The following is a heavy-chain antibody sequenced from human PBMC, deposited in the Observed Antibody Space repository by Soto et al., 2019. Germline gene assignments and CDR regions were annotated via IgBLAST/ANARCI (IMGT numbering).Heavy chain of an antibody. CDR1: GFAMTYGGYS. CDR3: ARGARYDFFDF. CDR2: IGDLETT. D-gene: IGHD3-3*01. J-gene: IGHJ4*02. V-gene: IGHV4-30-2*06. Sequence: KASETLSLTCSVSGFAMTYGGYSWSWIRQSPEKGRECLGYIGDLETTYYNPSFKSRLSLSIDSTRNQFCLSLSSMTGADQAVYYCARGARYDFFDFWGQGLQVTVPS.